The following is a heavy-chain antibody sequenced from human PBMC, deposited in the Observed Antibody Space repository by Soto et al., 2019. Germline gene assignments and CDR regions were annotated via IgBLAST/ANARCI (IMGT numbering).Heavy chain of an antibody. J-gene: IGHJ2*01. CDR1: GGSISSGGYY. Sequence: QVQLQESGPGLVKPSQTLSLTCTVSGGSISSGGYYWSWIRQHPGKGLEWIGYIYYSGSTYYNPSLKRRVTISVDTSKNQFSLKLSSVTAADTAVYYCARGPTEFFSDYARGDWYFDLWGRGTLVTVSS. CDR3: ARGPTEFFSDYARGDWYFDL. D-gene: IGHD5-12*01. CDR2: IYYSGST. V-gene: IGHV4-31*03.